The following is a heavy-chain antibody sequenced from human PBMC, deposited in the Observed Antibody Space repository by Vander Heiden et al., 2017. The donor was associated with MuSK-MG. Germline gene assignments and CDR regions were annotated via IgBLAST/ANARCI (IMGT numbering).Heavy chain of an antibody. CDR2: IIPIFGTA. Sequence: VQLVQAGAEVKKPGSSVKVSCKASGGPFRSYAISWVRQAPGQGLEWMGGIIPIFGTANYAQKFQGRVTITADESTSTAYMELSSLRSEDTAVYYCASLGYCSSTSCYGGDYWGQGTLVTVSS. V-gene: IGHV1-69*01. CDR1: GGPFRSYA. CDR3: ASLGYCSSTSCYGGDY. J-gene: IGHJ4*02. D-gene: IGHD2-2*01.